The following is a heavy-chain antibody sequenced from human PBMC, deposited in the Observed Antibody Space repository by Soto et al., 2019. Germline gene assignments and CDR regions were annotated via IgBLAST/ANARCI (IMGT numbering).Heavy chain of an antibody. D-gene: IGHD2-15*01. Sequence: GGSLRLSCAASGFTFSSYSMNWVRQAPGKGLEWVSSISSSSSYIYYADSVKGRFTISRDNAKNSLYLQMNSLRAEDTAVYYCASCMGGSCYSDYYYYYMDVWGKGTTVTVSS. J-gene: IGHJ6*03. CDR3: ASCMGGSCYSDYYYYYMDV. CDR2: ISSSSSYI. V-gene: IGHV3-21*01. CDR1: GFTFSSYS.